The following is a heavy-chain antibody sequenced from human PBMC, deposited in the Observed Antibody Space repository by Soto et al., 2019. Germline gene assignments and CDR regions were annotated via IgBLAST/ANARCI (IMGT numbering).Heavy chain of an antibody. Sequence: PSETLSLTCTVSGGSISSGGYYWSWIRQHPGKGLEWIGYIYYSGSTYYNPSLKSRVTISVDTSKNQFSLKLSSVTAADTAVYYCARVLFFGGNSFPNWFDPWGQGTLVTVSS. V-gene: IGHV4-31*03. CDR3: ARVLFFGGNSFPNWFDP. CDR1: GGSISSGGYY. CDR2: IYYSGST. D-gene: IGHD4-4*01. J-gene: IGHJ5*02.